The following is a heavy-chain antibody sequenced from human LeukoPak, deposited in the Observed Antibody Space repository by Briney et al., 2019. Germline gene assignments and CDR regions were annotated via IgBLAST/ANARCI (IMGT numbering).Heavy chain of an antibody. D-gene: IGHD3-10*01. CDR2: IYPVDSDT. Sequence: PRDSMKISCKGSGSSFTNKWIGWVRQMPGKGLEWMGIIYPVDSDTRTSPSFQGQVTFSADKSISTAYLQWSSLKASDTAMYYCARQAQSFDGMDVWGQGTTVTVSS. CDR1: GSSFTNKW. V-gene: IGHV5-51*01. CDR3: ARQAQSFDGMDV. J-gene: IGHJ6*02.